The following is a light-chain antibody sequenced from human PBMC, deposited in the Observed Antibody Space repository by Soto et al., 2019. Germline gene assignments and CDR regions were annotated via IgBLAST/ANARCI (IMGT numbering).Light chain of an antibody. V-gene: IGKV3-20*01. CDR2: GTS. J-gene: IGKJ1*01. CDR3: QQYVTSPEWV. CDR1: QSVNSNY. Sequence: EVVSTQSPGTLSLSPGERATLSCRASQSVNSNYLAWYQQKPGQAPRLLIYGTSSRATGIPDRFSGSGSGTDFTLTISRLEPEDSAVYYRQQYVTSPEWVFGQGTKVDIK.